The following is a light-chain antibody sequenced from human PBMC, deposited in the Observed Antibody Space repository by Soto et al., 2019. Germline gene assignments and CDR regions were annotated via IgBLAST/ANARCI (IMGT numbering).Light chain of an antibody. J-gene: IGKJ1*01. CDR1: QSVLYSSNNKNY. CDR3: QQYGSSPRT. V-gene: IGKV3-20*01. Sequence: LTPSPYSLSVSLGARATINCKSSQSVLYSSNNKNYLVWYQQKPGQAPRLLIYGASSRATGIPDRFSGSGSGTDFTLTISRLEPEDFAVYYCQQYGSSPRTFGQGTKVDI. CDR2: GAS.